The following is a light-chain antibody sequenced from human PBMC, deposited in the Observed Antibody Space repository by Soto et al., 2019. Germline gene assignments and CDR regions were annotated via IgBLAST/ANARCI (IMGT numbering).Light chain of an antibody. Sequence: QSALPQPASGSGSPGASITISCTGTSSDVGGYNSVSWYQHHPGKDPKLILYDVGDRHSGVSYRFSGSKSGNTASLTTSGLLPGDEADYFCSSFTSSMTNVFGSGTKLPLL. CDR3: SSFTSSMTNV. CDR2: DVG. J-gene: IGLJ1*01. V-gene: IGLV2-14*03. CDR1: SSDVGGYNS.